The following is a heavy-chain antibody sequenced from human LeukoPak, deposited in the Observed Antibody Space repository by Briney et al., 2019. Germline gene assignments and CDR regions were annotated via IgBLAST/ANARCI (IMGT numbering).Heavy chain of an antibody. CDR2: INHNKTT. CDR1: GGPFSSYY. J-gene: IGHJ4*02. Sequence: ASETLSLTCAVYGGPFSSYYWTWIRQSPGKGLEWIGEINHNKTTNYNPSLTSRVTISVDTSKNQFSLNLTSVTAADTAVYYCAHSSSSLPTDSWGQGNLVIVSS. D-gene: IGHD6-6*01. CDR3: AHSSSSLPTDS. V-gene: IGHV4-34*01.